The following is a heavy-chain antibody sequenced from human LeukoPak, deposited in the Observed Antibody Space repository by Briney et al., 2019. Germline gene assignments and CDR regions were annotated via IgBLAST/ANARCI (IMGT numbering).Heavy chain of an antibody. J-gene: IGHJ4*02. CDR2: ISSSSSYI. CDR1: GFTFSSYS. CDR3: ARGFSGKRRQQPYYFDY. Sequence: GGSLRLSCAASGFTFSSYSMNWVRQAPGKGLEWVSSISSSSSYIYYADSVKGRFTISRDNAKNSLYLQMNSLRAEDTAVYYCARGFSGKRRQQPYYFDYWGQGTLVTVSS. D-gene: IGHD6-13*01. V-gene: IGHV3-21*01.